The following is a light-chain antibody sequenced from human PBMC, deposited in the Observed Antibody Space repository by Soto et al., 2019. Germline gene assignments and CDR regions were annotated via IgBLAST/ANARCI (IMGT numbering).Light chain of an antibody. CDR2: EGS. Sequence: QSALTQPASVSGSPGQSITISCTGTSSDVGSYNLVSWYQQHPGKAPKLMIYEGSKRPSGVSNRFSGSKSGNTASLTISGLQAEDEADYYYCSYANSKVVFGGGTKLNVL. CDR1: SSDVGSYNL. J-gene: IGLJ2*01. V-gene: IGLV2-23*01. CDR3: CSYANSKVV.